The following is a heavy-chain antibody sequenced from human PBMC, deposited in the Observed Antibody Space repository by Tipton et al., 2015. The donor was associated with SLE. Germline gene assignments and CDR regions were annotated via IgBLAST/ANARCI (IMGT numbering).Heavy chain of an antibody. J-gene: IGHJ4*02. CDR2: INHSGST. CDR3: ARGLGLLRQPLSY. Sequence: LRLSCAVYGGSFSGYYWSWIRQPPGKGLEWIGEINHSGSTNYNPSLKSRVTISVDTSKNQFSLKLSSVTAADTAVYYRARGLGLLRQPLSYWGQGTLVTVSS. CDR1: GGSFSGYY. D-gene: IGHD6-13*01. V-gene: IGHV4-34*01.